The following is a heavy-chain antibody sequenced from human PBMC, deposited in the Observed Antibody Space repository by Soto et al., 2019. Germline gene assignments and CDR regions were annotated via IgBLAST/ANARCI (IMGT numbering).Heavy chain of an antibody. Sequence: EVQLVESGGGLVQPGGSLRLSCAASEFTFSNYWMSWVRQAPGKGREWVANIKQDGSDKYYVDSVKGRFTISRDNAKNSLFLQKNNLRADDTAGYYCARHNKNTDGKVYYGMDVWGQGTTVTVSS. CDR3: ARHNKNTDGKVYYGMDV. V-gene: IGHV3-7*04. CDR2: IKQDGSDK. J-gene: IGHJ6*02. CDR1: EFTFSNYW. D-gene: IGHD6-13*01.